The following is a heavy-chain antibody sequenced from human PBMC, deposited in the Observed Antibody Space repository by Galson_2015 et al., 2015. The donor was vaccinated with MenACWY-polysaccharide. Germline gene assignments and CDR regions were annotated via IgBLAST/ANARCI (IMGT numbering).Heavy chain of an antibody. CDR3: ARQVIVVVTASSPDVFDI. V-gene: IGHV3-7*01. J-gene: IGHJ3*02. Sequence: SLRLSCAASGFTFNSHWMSWVRQAPGKGLEWVAHMNQYGSDYNYVDSVKGRFTISRDNAKNSLYLQMNSLRAEDTAVYYCARQVIVVVTASSPDVFDIWGQGTMVTVSS. D-gene: IGHD2-21*02. CDR2: MNQYGSDY. CDR1: GFTFNSHW.